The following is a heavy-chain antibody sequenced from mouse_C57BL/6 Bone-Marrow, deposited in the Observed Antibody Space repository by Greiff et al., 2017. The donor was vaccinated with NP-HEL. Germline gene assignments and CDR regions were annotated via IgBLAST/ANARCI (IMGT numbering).Heavy chain of an antibody. V-gene: IGHV1-69*01. D-gene: IGHD1-1*01. CDR1: GYTFTSYW. CDR2: IDPSDSYT. J-gene: IGHJ2*01. Sequence: QVQLQQPGAELVMPGASVKLSCKASGYTFTSYWMHWVKQRPGQGLEWIGEIDPSDSYTNYNQKFKGKSTLTVDKSSSTAYMQLSSLTSEDSAVYYCARCYYGSSYASFDYWGQGTTLTVSS. CDR3: ARCYYGSSYASFDY.